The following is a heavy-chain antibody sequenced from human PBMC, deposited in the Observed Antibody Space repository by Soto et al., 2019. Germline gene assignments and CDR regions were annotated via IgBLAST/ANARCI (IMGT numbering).Heavy chain of an antibody. Sequence: ASVKVSCKASGYAFTSYGISWVRQAPGQGLEWMGWISAYNGNTNYAQKLQGRVTMTTDTSTSTAYMELRSLRFDDTAVYYCARDVPPYAPFDPWGQGTLVTVSS. V-gene: IGHV1-18*01. J-gene: IGHJ5*02. D-gene: IGHD2-2*01. CDR1: GYAFTSYG. CDR2: ISAYNGNT. CDR3: ARDVPPYAPFDP.